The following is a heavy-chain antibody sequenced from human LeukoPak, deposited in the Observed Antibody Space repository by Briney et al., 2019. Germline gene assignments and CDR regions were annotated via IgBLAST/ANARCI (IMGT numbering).Heavy chain of an antibody. D-gene: IGHD1-7*01. CDR2: IRIKPNAYAT. J-gene: IGHJ4*02. CDR3: TRPRTHNWNYKDH. CDR1: GHIFNVSA. Sequence: PGGSLRLSCAVSGHIFNVSATHWVRQASGKGLEWVGRIRIKPNAYATAYTAAVKGRFTMSRDDSKNTAYLEMNSLKIEDTAVYYCTRPRTHNWNYKDHWGQGTLVTVSS. V-gene: IGHV3-73*01.